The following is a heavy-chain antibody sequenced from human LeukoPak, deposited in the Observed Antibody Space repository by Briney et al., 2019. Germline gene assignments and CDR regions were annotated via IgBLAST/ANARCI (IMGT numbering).Heavy chain of an antibody. CDR2: ISWDGGST. Sequence: GGSLRLSCAASGFTFDDYAMHWVRQAPGKGLEWVSLISWDGGSTYYAASVKGRFTISRDNSKNSLYLQMNSLRAEDTALYYCAKDQGYDSSGYVPDWGQGTLVTVSS. CDR3: AKDQGYDSSGYVPD. CDR1: GFTFDDYA. D-gene: IGHD3-22*01. V-gene: IGHV3-43D*04. J-gene: IGHJ4*02.